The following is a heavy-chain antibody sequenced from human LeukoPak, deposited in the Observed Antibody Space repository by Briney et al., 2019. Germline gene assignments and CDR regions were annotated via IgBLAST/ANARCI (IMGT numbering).Heavy chain of an antibody. CDR1: GFTFSDYW. V-gene: IGHV3-7*01. J-gene: IGHJ4*02. D-gene: IGHD2-15*01. CDR3: ARDGSSFDY. CDR2: INKDGSVI. Sequence: PGGSLRLSCVASGFTFSDYWMSWVRQTPGKGLEWVANINKDGSVIYYADSAKGRFTISRDSAKNSLYLQMNSLRGGDTAIYYCARDGSSFDYWGQGTLVTVSS.